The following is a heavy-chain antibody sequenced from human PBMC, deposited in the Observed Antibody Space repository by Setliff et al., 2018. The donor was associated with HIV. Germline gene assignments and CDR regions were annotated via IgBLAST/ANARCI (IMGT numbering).Heavy chain of an antibody. CDR2: INHSGNT. V-gene: IGHV4-34*01. CDR1: GGSFSDYY. D-gene: IGHD3-3*01. CDR3: ARVRSIFGVVIADAFDI. Sequence: SETLSLTFAVYGGSFSDYYWIWIRQPPGKGLEWIAEINHSGNTDYNPSLKSRVTISVDTSKNQFSLKLSSVTAADTAVYYCARVRSIFGVVIADAFDIWGQGTMVTVSS. J-gene: IGHJ3*02.